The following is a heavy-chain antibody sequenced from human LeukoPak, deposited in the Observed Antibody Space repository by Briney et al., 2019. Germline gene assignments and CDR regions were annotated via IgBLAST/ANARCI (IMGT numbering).Heavy chain of an antibody. V-gene: IGHV6-1*01. CDR2: TYYRSKWYN. Sequence: KASQTLSLTCAISGDSVSSNSAAWNWIRQSPSRGLEWLGRTYYRSKWYNDYAVSAKSRITINPDTSKNQFSLQLNSVTSEDTAVYFCARVRSSSWTDAFDIWGQGTMVTVSS. D-gene: IGHD6-13*01. J-gene: IGHJ3*02. CDR1: GDSVSSNSAA. CDR3: ARVRSSSWTDAFDI.